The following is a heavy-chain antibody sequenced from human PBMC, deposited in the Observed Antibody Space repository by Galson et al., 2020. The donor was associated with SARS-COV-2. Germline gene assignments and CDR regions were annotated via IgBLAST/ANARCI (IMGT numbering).Heavy chain of an antibody. CDR1: GFTFSSYW. Sequence: TGGSLRLSCAASGFTFSSYWMSWVHQAPGKGLEWVANIKQDGSEKYYVDSVKGRFTISRDNAKNSLYLQMNSLRAEDTAVYYCARDMYSSGWEYYYYYGMDVWGQGTTVTVSS. CDR2: IKQDGSEK. J-gene: IGHJ6*02. V-gene: IGHV3-7*01. CDR3: ARDMYSSGWEYYYYYGMDV. D-gene: IGHD6-19*01.